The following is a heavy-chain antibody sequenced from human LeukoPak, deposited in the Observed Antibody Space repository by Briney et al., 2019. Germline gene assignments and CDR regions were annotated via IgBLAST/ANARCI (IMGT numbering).Heavy chain of an antibody. CDR2: INAGNGNT. V-gene: IGHV1-3*01. CDR1: GYTLTSYA. CDR3: ATSLVVPAAPFDY. J-gene: IGHJ4*02. Sequence: ASVKVSCKASGYTLTSYAMHWVRQAPGQRLEWMGWINAGNGNTKYSQKFQGRVTITGDTSASTAYMELSSLRSEDTAVYYCATSLVVPAAPFDYWGQGTLVTVSS. D-gene: IGHD2-2*01.